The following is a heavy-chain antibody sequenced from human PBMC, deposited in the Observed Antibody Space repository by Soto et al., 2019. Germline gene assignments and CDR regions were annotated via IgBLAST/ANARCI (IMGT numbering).Heavy chain of an antibody. J-gene: IGHJ4*01. V-gene: IGHV4-34*01. CDR2: VNHSGST. CDR1: GGSFSGYY. Sequence: QVQLQQWGAGLVKPSETLSLTCAVYGGSFSGYYWTWSRQPPGTGREWIGEVNHSGSTNYNPSLKSLVTLSVDTSKNQFSLNLMSVTAADTAVYYCARDKITGLFDYWGHGTLVTLSS. D-gene: IGHD2-8*02. CDR3: ARDKITGLFDY.